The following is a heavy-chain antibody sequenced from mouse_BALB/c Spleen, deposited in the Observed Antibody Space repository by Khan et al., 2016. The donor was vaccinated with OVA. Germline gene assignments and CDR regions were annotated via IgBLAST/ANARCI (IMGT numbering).Heavy chain of an antibody. D-gene: IGHD4-1*01. CDR3: APAGTGDYFDY. J-gene: IGHJ2*01. Sequence: VQLKQSGAELVKPGASVKLSCTASGFNIKDTHMHWVKQRPEQGLEWIGRIDPANDNSKYDPRFQGKATITADTSSNTAYLHLSRLTSEDTAVYYCAPAGTGDYFDYWGQGTTLTVSS. CDR1: GFNIKDTH. CDR2: IDPANDNS. V-gene: IGHV14-3*02.